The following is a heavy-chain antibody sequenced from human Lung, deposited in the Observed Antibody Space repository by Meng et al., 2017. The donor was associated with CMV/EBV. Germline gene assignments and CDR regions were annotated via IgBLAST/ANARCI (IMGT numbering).Heavy chain of an antibody. Sequence: SVXVSXKASGGTFSSYAISWVRQAPGQGLEWMGGIIPIFGTANYAQKFQGRVTITTDESTSTAYMELSRLRSEDTAVYYCARRRAVAGTQVYYYYGMDVWXQGTTVTVSS. D-gene: IGHD6-19*01. CDR2: IIPIFGTA. V-gene: IGHV1-69*05. CDR1: GGTFSSYA. CDR3: ARRRAVAGTQVYYYYGMDV. J-gene: IGHJ6*02.